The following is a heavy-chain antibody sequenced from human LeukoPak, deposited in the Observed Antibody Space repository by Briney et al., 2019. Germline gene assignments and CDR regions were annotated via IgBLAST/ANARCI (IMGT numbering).Heavy chain of an antibody. D-gene: IGHD5-24*01. CDR2: INPSGGST. CDR1: GYTFTNYY. J-gene: IGHJ4*02. Sequence: ASVKVSCKASGYTFTNYYMNWVRQAPGQGLEWMGIINPSGGSTSYAQKFQGRVTVTRDTSTSTVYTELSSLRSEDTAVYYCARDSGRDGYNKALTYWGQGTLSPSPQ. CDR3: ARDSGRDGYNKALTY. V-gene: IGHV1-46*01.